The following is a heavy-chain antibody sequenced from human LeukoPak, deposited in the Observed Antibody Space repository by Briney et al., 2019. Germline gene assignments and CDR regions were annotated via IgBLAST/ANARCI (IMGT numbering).Heavy chain of an antibody. CDR3: ARGENEDIVVVPAAIFDY. J-gene: IGHJ4*02. CDR2: INHSGST. D-gene: IGHD2-2*01. V-gene: IGHV4-34*01. Sequence: PSETLSLTCAVYGGSFSGYYWSWIRQPPGKGLEWIGEINHSGSTNYNPSLKSRVTISVDTSKNQFSLKLSPVTAADTAVYYCARGENEDIVVVPAAIFDYWGQGTLVTVSS. CDR1: GGSFSGYY.